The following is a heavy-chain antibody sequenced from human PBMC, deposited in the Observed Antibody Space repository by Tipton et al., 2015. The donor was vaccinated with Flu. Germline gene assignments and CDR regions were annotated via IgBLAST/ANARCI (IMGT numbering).Heavy chain of an antibody. Sequence: TLSLTCTVSGGSISSYYWSWIRQSPGMGLEWIGYIYYSGSTNYNPSLKSRVTISFDTSKNQFSLKLSSVTAADTAVYYCARDSGSGTQDYWGQGTLVTVSS. CDR3: ARDSGSGTQDY. J-gene: IGHJ4*02. CDR2: IYYSGST. CDR1: GGSISSYY. D-gene: IGHD3-10*01. V-gene: IGHV4-59*12.